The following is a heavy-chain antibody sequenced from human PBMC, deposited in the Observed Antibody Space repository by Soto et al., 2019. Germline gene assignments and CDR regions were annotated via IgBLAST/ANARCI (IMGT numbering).Heavy chain of an antibody. CDR3: ARAEGYYDSSGYYQNYYYGMDV. J-gene: IGHJ6*02. V-gene: IGHV4-34*01. D-gene: IGHD3-22*01. Sequence: PSETLSLTCAVYGGSFSGYYWSWIRQPPGKGLEWIGEINHSGSTNYNPSLKSRVTISVDTSKNKFSLKLSSVTAADTAVYYCARAEGYYDSSGYYQNYYYGMDVWGQGTTVTVSS. CDR1: GGSFSGYY. CDR2: INHSGST.